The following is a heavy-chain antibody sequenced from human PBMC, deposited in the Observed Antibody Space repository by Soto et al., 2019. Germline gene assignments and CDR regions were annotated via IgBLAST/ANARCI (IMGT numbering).Heavy chain of an antibody. CDR1: GYTFTSYG. J-gene: IGHJ5*02. V-gene: IGHV1-18*04. Sequence: AAVKVSCKASGYTFTSYGISWVRQAPGQGLEWMGWISAYNGNTNYAQKLQGRVTMTTDTSTSTAYMELRSLRSDDTAVYYCARDAPYDSSGYYYGWFDPWGQGTLVTVSS. CDR3: ARDAPYDSSGYYYGWFDP. D-gene: IGHD3-22*01. CDR2: ISAYNGNT.